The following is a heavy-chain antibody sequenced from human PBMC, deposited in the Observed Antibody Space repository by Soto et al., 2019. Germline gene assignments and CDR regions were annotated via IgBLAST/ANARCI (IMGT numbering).Heavy chain of an antibody. CDR2: ISYDGSNK. J-gene: IGHJ6*02. V-gene: IGHV3-30*18. CDR1: GFTFSSYG. CDR3: AKDRYYYGSGSYYNVLYYYYGMDV. Sequence: QVQLVESGGGVVQPGRSLRLSCAASGFTFSSYGMHWVRQAPGKGLEWVAVISYDGSNKYYADSVKGRFTISRDNSKNTLYLQMSSLRAEDTAVYYCAKDRYYYGSGSYYNVLYYYYGMDVWGQGTTVTVSS. D-gene: IGHD3-10*01.